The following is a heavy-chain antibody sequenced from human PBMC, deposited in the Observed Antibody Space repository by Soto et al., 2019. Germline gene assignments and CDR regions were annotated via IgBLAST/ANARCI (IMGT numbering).Heavy chain of an antibody. CDR1: GGSISSGGYY. D-gene: IGHD2-2*01. V-gene: IGHV4-31*03. CDR2: IYYSGST. J-gene: IGHJ6*02. Sequence: QVQLQESGPGLVKPSQTLSLTCTVSGGSISSGGYYWSWIRQHPGKGLEWIGYIYYSGSTYYNPSLKSRVTISVDTSKNQFSLKLSSVTAADTAVYYCASSGIWCSSTSGYGNDYYYYYGMDVWGQGTTVTVSS. CDR3: ASSGIWCSSTSGYGNDYYYYYGMDV.